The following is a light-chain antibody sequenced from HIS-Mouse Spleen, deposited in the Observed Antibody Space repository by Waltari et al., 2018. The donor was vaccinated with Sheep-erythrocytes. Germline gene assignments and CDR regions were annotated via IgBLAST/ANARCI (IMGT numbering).Light chain of an antibody. Sequence: DIQLTQSPSSLSASVGDRVTITCRVSQGSSSYLNWYRQKPGKVPKLLIYKASSLESGVPSRFSGSGSGTEFTLTISSLQPDDFATYYCQQYNSYSWTFGQGTKVEIK. V-gene: IGKV1-5*03. CDR1: QGSSSY. CDR3: QQYNSYSWT. J-gene: IGKJ1*01. CDR2: KAS.